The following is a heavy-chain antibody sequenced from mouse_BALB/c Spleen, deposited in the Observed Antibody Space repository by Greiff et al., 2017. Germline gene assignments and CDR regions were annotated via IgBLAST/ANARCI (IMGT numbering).Heavy chain of an antibody. Sequence: EVQVVESGGGLVKLGGSLKLSCAASGFTFSSYYMSWVRQTPDKRLEWVATISSGGSYTYYPDSVKGRFTISRDNAKNTLYLQMSSLKSEDTAMYYCARQPIDDVYYAMDYWGQGTSVTVSS. D-gene: IGHD2-3*01. V-gene: IGHV5-6*01. J-gene: IGHJ4*01. CDR1: GFTFSSYY. CDR2: ISSGGSYT. CDR3: ARQPIDDVYYAMDY.